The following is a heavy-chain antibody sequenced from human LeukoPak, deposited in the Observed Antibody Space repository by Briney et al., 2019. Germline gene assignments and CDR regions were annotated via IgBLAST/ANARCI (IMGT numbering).Heavy chain of an antibody. D-gene: IGHD3-22*01. J-gene: IGHJ5*02. CDR2: VYESGTP. Sequence: SETLSLTCSVSGLSISSGRFWVWTRQPPGKGLEWLATVYESGTPFYNPSLKSRVTISVDTSKNQFSLKLSSVTAADTAVYYCARDLLYDSSGYYYNWFDPWGQGTLVTVSS. CDR3: ARDLLYDSSGYYYNWFDP. V-gene: IGHV4-38-2*02. CDR1: GLSISSGRF.